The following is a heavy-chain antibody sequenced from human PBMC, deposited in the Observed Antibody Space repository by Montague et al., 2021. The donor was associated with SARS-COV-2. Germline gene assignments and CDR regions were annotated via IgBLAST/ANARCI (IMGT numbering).Heavy chain of an antibody. CDR3: AHLIRYYDIFTGGPFDD. V-gene: IGHV2-5*01. Sequence: PALVKPTQTLTLTCTFSGFSLSTPNVGVAWIRQPPGKALEWLAVIYSNGDKRYSPSLQRRLTITKDTSRNQVVVSLTNVDPLDTATYYCAHLIRYYDIFTGGPFDDGGQGTQVTVSS. D-gene: IGHD3-9*01. CDR1: GFSLSTPNVG. J-gene: IGHJ4*02. CDR2: IYSNGDK.